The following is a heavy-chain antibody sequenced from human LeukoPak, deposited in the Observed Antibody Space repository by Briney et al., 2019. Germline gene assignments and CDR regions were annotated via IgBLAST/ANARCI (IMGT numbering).Heavy chain of an antibody. CDR2: IYTSGST. V-gene: IGHV4-61*02. Sequence: PSETLSLTCTVSGGSISSGSYYWSWIRQPAGKGLEWIGRIYTSGSTNYNPSLKSRVTISVDTSKNQFSLKLSSVTAADTAVYYCARGNGGRRSTVTIPRVSPRRFDYWGQGTLVTVSS. CDR3: ARGNGGRRSTVTIPRVSPRRFDY. D-gene: IGHD4-17*01. CDR1: GGSISSGSYY. J-gene: IGHJ4*02.